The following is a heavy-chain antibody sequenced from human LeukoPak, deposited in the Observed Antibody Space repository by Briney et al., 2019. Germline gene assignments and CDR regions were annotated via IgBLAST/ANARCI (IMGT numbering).Heavy chain of an antibody. V-gene: IGHV4-59*08. D-gene: IGHD6-19*01. Sequence: PSETLSLTCTVSGGSISSYYWSWIRQPPGKGLEWIGYMDDSGSTNYNPSLTSRVTISEDTSKNQLSLKLGSVTAADTAVYYCARHSRGSGGAFQYWGQGTPVTVSS. CDR2: MDDSGST. CDR1: GGSISSYY. CDR3: ARHSRGSGGAFQY. J-gene: IGHJ4*02.